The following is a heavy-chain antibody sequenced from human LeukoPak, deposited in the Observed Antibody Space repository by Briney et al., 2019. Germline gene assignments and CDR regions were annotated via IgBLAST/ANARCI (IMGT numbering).Heavy chain of an antibody. CDR1: GGSFSGYY. V-gene: IGHV4-34*01. J-gene: IGHJ4*02. Sequence: SETLSLTCAVYGGSFSGYYWSWIRQPPGKGLEWIGEINHSGSANYNPSLKSRVTISVDTSKNQFSLKLSSVTAADTAVYYCARGDGGYNRPFDYWGQGTLVTVSS. D-gene: IGHD5-24*01. CDR3: ARGDGGYNRPFDY. CDR2: INHSGSA.